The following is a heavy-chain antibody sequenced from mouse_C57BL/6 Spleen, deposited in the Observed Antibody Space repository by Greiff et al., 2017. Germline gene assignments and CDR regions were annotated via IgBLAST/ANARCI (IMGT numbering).Heavy chain of an antibody. J-gene: IGHJ4*01. CDR2: FYPGSGSI. Sequence: QVQLKESGAELVKPGASVKLSCKASGYTFTEYTIHWVKQRSGQGLAWIGWFYPGSGSIKYNEKFKDKATLTADKSSSTVYMELSRLTSEDSAVYFGARHENGNPRGYYAMDYWGQGTSVTVSS. D-gene: IGHD2-1*01. CDR3: ARHENGNPRGYYAMDY. CDR1: GYTFTEYT. V-gene: IGHV1-62-2*01.